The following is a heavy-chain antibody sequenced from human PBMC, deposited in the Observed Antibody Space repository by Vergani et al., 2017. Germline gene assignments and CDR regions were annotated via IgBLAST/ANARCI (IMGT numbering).Heavy chain of an antibody. J-gene: IGHJ1*01. V-gene: IGHV3-23*01. Sequence: EVQLLESGGGLVQPGGSLRLSCAASGFTFSSYAMSWVRQAPGKGLVWVSAISGSGGSTYYADSVKGRFTISRDNSKNTLYLQMNSLRAEDTAVYYCAKGPSRYCSSTSCYRYFQHWGQGTLVTVSS. CDR1: GFTFSSYA. CDR3: AKGPSRYCSSTSCYRYFQH. CDR2: ISGSGGST. D-gene: IGHD2-2*01.